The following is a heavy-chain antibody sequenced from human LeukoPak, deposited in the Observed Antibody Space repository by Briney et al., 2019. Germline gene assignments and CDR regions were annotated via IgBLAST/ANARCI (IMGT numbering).Heavy chain of an antibody. J-gene: IGHJ4*02. CDR1: GYPFAGTS. CDR2: FYTGDSDT. D-gene: IGHD5-18*01. Sequence: GGSRKTPCQGSGYPFAGTSRAWSGSIPGKGWGGMGIFYTGDSDTRYSPSLPGQVHISIDKATSTAYLQWSSLKASDTAMYYCARRLPRAYSSNDPYDFDFWSQGTLVTVSS. CDR3: ARRLPRAYSSNDPYDFDF. V-gene: IGHV5-51*02.